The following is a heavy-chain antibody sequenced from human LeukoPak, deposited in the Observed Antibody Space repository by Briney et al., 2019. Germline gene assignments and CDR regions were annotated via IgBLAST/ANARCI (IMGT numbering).Heavy chain of an antibody. J-gene: IGHJ4*02. CDR3: ARSSGTGTFSY. D-gene: IGHD6-25*01. V-gene: IGHV4-39*01. CDR2: IYYSGST. CDR1: GGSISSSSYY. Sequence: SETLSLTCTVSGGSISSSSYYWGWIRQPPGKGLEWIGSIYYSGSTYYNPSLKSRVTISVDTSKNQFSLKMSSVTAADTAVYYCARSSGTGTFSYWGQGTLVTVSS.